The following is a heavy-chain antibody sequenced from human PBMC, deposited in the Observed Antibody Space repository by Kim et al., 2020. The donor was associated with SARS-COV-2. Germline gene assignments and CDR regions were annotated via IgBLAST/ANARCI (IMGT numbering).Heavy chain of an antibody. CDR1: GYSFTSYW. J-gene: IGHJ4*02. CDR3: ARHCRDVDPDDY. Sequence: GESLKISCKGSGYSFTSYWISWVRQMPGKGLEWMGRIDPSDSYTNYSPSFQGHVTISADKSISTAYLQWSSLKASDTAMYYCARHCRDVDPDDYWGQGTLVTVSS. CDR2: IDPSDSYT. V-gene: IGHV5-10-1*01. D-gene: IGHD2-15*01.